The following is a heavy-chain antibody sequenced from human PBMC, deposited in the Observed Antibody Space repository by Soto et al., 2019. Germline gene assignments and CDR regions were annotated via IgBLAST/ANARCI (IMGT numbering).Heavy chain of an antibody. J-gene: IGHJ4*02. CDR1: GGAFSSFD. D-gene: IGHD3-3*01. Sequence: QVQLVQSGAEVKKPGSSVKVSCKASGGAFSSFDISWVRQAPGLGLEWMGGSFPVLVKTFYAQKFQGRFTITADASTRTSHMALYSLRPDDTAMYSRARASAERERSSDFWGGSFDSWGQGTLVTVSS. V-gene: IGHV1-69*01. CDR3: ARASAERERSSDFWGGSFDS. CDR2: SFPVLVKT.